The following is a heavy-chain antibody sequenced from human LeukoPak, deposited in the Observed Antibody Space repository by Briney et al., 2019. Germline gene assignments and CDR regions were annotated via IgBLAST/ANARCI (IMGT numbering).Heavy chain of an antibody. CDR1: GGSISSYY. CDR2: IYTSGST. Sequence: SETLSLTCTVSGGSISSYYWSWIRQTAGEGLEWVWRIYTSGSTNYNPYPKSRVTMSVDTSKNQFSLKLSSVTAADTAVYYCARVYVHYDFWSGYLNWFDPWGQGTLVTVSS. J-gene: IGHJ5*02. D-gene: IGHD3-3*01. CDR3: ARVYVHYDFWSGYLNWFDP. V-gene: IGHV4-4*07.